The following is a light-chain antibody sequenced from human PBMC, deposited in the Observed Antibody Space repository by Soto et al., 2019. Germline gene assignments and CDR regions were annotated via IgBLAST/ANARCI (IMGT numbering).Light chain of an antibody. CDR2: WAS. CDR1: QSVLHSSNNKNC. J-gene: IGKJ3*01. CDR3: QQYYSTHS. Sequence: DIVMTQSPDSLAVSLGERATINCKSSQSVLHSSNNKNCLAWYQQKPGQPPKLLIYWASNRESVVPDRFSGSWSGPDFTLALAFLKAEDVPGYNCQQYYSTHSFCPGNKVDFK. V-gene: IGKV4-1*01.